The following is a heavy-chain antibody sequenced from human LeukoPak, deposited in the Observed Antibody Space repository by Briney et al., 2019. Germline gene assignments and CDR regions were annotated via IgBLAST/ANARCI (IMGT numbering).Heavy chain of an antibody. Sequence: ASVKVSCKASGYTFTGYYMHWVRQAPGQGLEWMGWINPNSGGTNYAQKFQGRVTMTRDTSISTAYMELSRLRSDDTAVYYCERVEGGCDSSGDYFEDFQHWGQGTMVTVSS. CDR1: GYTFTGYY. CDR2: INPNSGGT. CDR3: ERVEGGCDSSGDYFEDFQH. J-gene: IGHJ1*01. V-gene: IGHV1-2*02. D-gene: IGHD3-22*01.